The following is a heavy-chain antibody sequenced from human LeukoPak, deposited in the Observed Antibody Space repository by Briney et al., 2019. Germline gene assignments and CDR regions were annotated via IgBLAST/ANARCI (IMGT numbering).Heavy chain of an antibody. V-gene: IGHV4-59*01. Sequence: SETLSLTGTVSGGSISSYYWSWIRHPPGKGLEWFGYIYYSGSTNYNPSLKSRVTISVDTSKNQFSLKLSSVTAADTAVYYCARVGGPGTYCTNGVCYNDPNFDYWGQGTLVTVSS. J-gene: IGHJ4*02. CDR3: ARVGGPGTYCTNGVCYNDPNFDY. CDR1: GGSISSYY. D-gene: IGHD2-8*01. CDR2: IYYSGST.